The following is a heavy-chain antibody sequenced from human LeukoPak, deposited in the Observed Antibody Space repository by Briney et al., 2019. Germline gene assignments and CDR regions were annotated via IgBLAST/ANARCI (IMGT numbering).Heavy chain of an antibody. Sequence: PGGSLRLSCAASGFTFSDYYMSWVRQAPGKGLEWVANIKQDGSGKQYVDSVKGRFTISRDNVKNSLYLQMNSLRVEDTAVYYCAKASRGPGETYWGQGTLVTVSS. CDR3: AKASRGPGETY. V-gene: IGHV3-7*01. CDR1: GFTFSDYY. D-gene: IGHD3-10*01. CDR2: IKQDGSGK. J-gene: IGHJ4*02.